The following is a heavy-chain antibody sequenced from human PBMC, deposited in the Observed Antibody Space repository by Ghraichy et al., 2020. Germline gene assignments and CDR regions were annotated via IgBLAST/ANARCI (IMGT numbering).Heavy chain of an antibody. D-gene: IGHD3-3*01. V-gene: IGHV4-4*07. CDR3: ASTYFDFWSDSSGYGMDV. Sequence: SETLSLTCTVSGGSIRRYYWSWIRQPAGKGLEWIGRIYISGSINYNPSLKSRVTMSLDTSKNQFSLKLSSVTAAVTAVYYCASTYFDFWSDSSGYGMDVWGQGTTVTVSS. CDR1: GGSIRRYY. CDR2: IYISGSI. J-gene: IGHJ6*02.